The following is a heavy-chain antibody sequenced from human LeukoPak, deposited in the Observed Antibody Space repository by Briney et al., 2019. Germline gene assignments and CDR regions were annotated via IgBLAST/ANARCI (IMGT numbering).Heavy chain of an antibody. D-gene: IGHD6-13*01. CDR1: GYTFTGYY. CDR2: INPNSGGT. CDR3: ARSGAAAGIYYYYYMDV. J-gene: IGHJ6*03. V-gene: IGHV1-2*02. Sequence: ASVKVSCKASGYTFTGYYMHWVRQAPGQGLEWMGWINPNSGGTNYAQKFQGRVTMTRDTSISTAYMELSRLRSDDTAVYYCARSGAAAGIYYYYYMDVWGKGTTATVSS.